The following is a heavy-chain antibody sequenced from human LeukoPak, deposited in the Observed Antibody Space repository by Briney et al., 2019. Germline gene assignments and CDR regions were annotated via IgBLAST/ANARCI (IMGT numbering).Heavy chain of an antibody. CDR1: GGSISSGGYY. CDR3: GARRDNSDYYYEY. J-gene: IGHJ4*02. CDR2: IYYSGST. Sequence: SETLSLTCTVSGGSISSGGYYWSWIRQHPGKGLEWIGYIYYSGSTYYNPSLKSRVTISVDTSKNQFSLKLSSVTAADTAVYYCGARRDNSDYYYEYWGQGTLVSVSS. D-gene: IGHD3-22*01. V-gene: IGHV4-31*03.